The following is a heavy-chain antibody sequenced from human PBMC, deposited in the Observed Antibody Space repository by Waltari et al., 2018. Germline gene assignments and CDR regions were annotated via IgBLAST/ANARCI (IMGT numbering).Heavy chain of an antibody. CDR2: FDPEQGET. CDR1: GYTLYELA. CDR3: VTARIMRSVGGVLVIDHGLRAGYFQF. D-gene: IGHD3-16*02. V-gene: IGHV1-24*01. Sequence: QVQLVQFGAEVKKPGASVKVSCTLPGYTLYELALNWFRLVPGTVLEWMGGFDPEQGETIYAQKFQGRVTITEDTTTETAYLQVTSLRSDDTAVYFCVTARIMRSVGGVLVIDHGLRAGYFQFWGQGTLVAVSS. J-gene: IGHJ1*01.